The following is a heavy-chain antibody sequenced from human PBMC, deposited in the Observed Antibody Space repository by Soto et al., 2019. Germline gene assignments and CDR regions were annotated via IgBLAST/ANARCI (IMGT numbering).Heavy chain of an antibody. D-gene: IGHD3-10*01. J-gene: IGHJ6*02. CDR1: GGSISSGGYY. CDR3: ARDMDDYYYGMDV. CDR2: IYYSGST. V-gene: IGHV4-31*03. Sequence: SETLSLTCTVSGGSISSGGYYWSWIRQHPGKGLEWIGYIYYSGSTYYNPSLKSRVTISVDTSKNQFSLKLSSVTAADTAVYYCARDMDDYYYGMDVWGQGTTVTVSS.